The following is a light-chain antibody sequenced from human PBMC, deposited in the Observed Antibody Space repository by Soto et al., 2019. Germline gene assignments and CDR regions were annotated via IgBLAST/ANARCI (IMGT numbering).Light chain of an antibody. CDR1: QSVSGW. V-gene: IGKV1-5*01. Sequence: DIQMTQSPSTLSASVGDTVTVTCRGSQSVSGWLAWYQQKPGEAPKLLRYDASALPRGVPSMFSRSGFGRKFPLTTAPPQPDDLATYYCKQYETFSRELGPGTQV. J-gene: IGKJ1*01. CDR3: KQYETFSRE. CDR2: DAS.